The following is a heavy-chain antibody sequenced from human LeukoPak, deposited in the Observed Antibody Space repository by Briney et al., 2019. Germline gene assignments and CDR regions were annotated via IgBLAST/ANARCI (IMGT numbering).Heavy chain of an antibody. V-gene: IGHV3-30*18. D-gene: IGHD3-9*01. CDR1: GFTFSSYG. CDR2: ISYDGSNK. J-gene: IGHJ6*04. Sequence: GGSLRLSCAASGFTFSSYGMHWVRQAPGKGLEWVAVISYDGSNKYYADSVKGRFTISRDNSKNTLYLQMNSLRAEDTAVYYCAKAALRPTYYDILTGYPRGYYGMDVWGKGTRVTVSS. CDR3: AKAALRPTYYDILTGYPRGYYGMDV.